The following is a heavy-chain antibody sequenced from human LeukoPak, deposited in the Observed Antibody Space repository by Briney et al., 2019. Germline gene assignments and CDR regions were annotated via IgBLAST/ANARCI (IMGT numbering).Heavy chain of an antibody. CDR1: NYSISSGYY. D-gene: IGHD3-10*01. CDR2: IYTSGST. V-gene: IGHV4-4*07. CDR3: ARDKGYYGSGSRPAAGTWSYFDY. Sequence: SETLSLTCTVSNYSISSGYYWSWIRQPAGKGLEWIGRIYTSGSTNYNPSLKSRVTMSVDTSKNQFSLKLSSVTAADTAVYYCARDKGYYGSGSRPAAGTWSYFDYWGQGTLVTVSS. J-gene: IGHJ4*02.